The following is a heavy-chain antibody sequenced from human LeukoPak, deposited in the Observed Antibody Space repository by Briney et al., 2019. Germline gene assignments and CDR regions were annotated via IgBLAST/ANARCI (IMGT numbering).Heavy chain of an antibody. Sequence: GGSLRLSCAASGFTFSSYGMHWVRQAPGKGLEWVAVISYDGSNKYYADSVKGRFTISRDNSKNTLYLRMNSLRAEDTAVYYCAKDLAAAAGIGVDYWGQGTLVTVSS. CDR2: ISYDGSNK. D-gene: IGHD6-13*01. CDR3: AKDLAAAAGIGVDY. J-gene: IGHJ4*02. V-gene: IGHV3-30*18. CDR1: GFTFSSYG.